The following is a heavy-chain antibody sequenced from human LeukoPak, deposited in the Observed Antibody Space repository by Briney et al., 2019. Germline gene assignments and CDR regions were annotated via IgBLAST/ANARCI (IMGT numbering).Heavy chain of an antibody. V-gene: IGHV4-34*01. Sequence: PSETLSLTCAVYGGSFSGYYWSWIRQPPGKGLEWTGEINHSGSTNYNPSLKSRVTISVDTSKNQFSLKLSSVTAADTAVYYCARGARYCSSTSCFPYNWFDPWGQGTLVTVSS. D-gene: IGHD2-2*01. CDR1: GGSFSGYY. CDR3: ARGARYCSSTSCFPYNWFDP. J-gene: IGHJ5*02. CDR2: INHSGST.